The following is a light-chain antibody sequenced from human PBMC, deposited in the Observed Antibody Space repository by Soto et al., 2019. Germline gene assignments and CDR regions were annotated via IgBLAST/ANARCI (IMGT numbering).Light chain of an antibody. CDR3: RSYTTSSALV. CDR2: EVI. V-gene: IGLV2-14*01. CDR1: ISDVGGYDY. Sequence: QAPLKLAAWVSGSPGQSIPIPCTGTISDVGGYDYVSWYQQHPGKVPKLIIYEVIRRPSGVSHRFSGSKSGNTASLTISGLQTEDEADYYRRSYTTSSALVFGGGTKVTVL. J-gene: IGLJ2*01.